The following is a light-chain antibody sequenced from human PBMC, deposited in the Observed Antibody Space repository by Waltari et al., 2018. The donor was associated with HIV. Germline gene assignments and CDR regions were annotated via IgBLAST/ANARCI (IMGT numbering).Light chain of an antibody. CDR3: GTWDSNLSAV. CDR2: DKN. V-gene: IGLV1-51*01. Sequence: QSVLTQPPSVSAAPGQKVTITCSGSSSHIGNNYVSWYQQLPGTAPKLLIYDKNKRPSGIPDRFSGSKSGTSATLDITGLQTGDEADYYCGTWDSNLSAVFGGGTSLTVL. CDR1: SSHIGNNY. J-gene: IGLJ2*01.